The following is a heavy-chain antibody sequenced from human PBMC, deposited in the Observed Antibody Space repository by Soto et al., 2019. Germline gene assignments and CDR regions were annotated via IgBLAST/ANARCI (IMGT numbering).Heavy chain of an antibody. CDR3: ARNWVVXXXXXXX. D-gene: IGHD2-21*01. Sequence: QVQLVQSGAEVKKPGASVKVSCKASGYTFTGYYMHWVRQAPGQGLEWMGWINPNSGGTNYAQKFQGRVTMTRAMSINXAYMELSRLXXXXXXXXXFARNWVVXXXXXXXWGQ. CDR2: INPNSGGT. V-gene: IGHV1-2*02. CDR1: GYTFTGYY. J-gene: IGHJ1*01.